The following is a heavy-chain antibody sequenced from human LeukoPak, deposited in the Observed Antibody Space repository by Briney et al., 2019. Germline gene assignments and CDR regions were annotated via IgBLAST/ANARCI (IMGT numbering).Heavy chain of an antibody. CDR3: ARESSTSCDY. Sequence: PSETLSLTCAVCGGSFSGYYWSWIRQPPGKGLEWIGEINHSGSTNYNPSLKSRVTISVDTSKNQFSLKLSSVTAADTAVYYCARESSTSCDYWGQGTLVTVSS. J-gene: IGHJ4*02. CDR1: GGSFSGYY. V-gene: IGHV4-34*01. D-gene: IGHD2-2*01. CDR2: INHSGST.